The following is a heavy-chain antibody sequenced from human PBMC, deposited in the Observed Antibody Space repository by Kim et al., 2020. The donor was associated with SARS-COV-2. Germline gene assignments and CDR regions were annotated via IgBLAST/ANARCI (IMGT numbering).Heavy chain of an antibody. V-gene: IGHV3-74*01. CDR3: ASLSTGYVWDKFDY. D-gene: IGHD3-16*01. J-gene: IGHJ4*02. CDR2: VNSDGSST. Sequence: GGSLRLSCVASRFTFSSYWMHWVRQAPGKGLVWVSRVNSDGSSTSYADSVKGRFTISRDNARNTLYXQMNSLRAEDTAVYYCASLSTGYVWDKFDYWGQGXXVTVSS. CDR1: RFTFSSYW.